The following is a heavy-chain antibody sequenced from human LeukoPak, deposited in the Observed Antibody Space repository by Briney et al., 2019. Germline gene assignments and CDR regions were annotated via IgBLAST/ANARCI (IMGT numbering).Heavy chain of an antibody. CDR1: GYTFTGYY. Sequence: ASVKVSCKASGYTFTGYYMHWVRQAPGQGLEWMGWINPNSGGTNYAQKFQGRVTMTRDTSISTAYLQWSSLKASDTAMYYCARRHYGSGSGGGDYWGQGTLVTVSS. CDR3: ARRHYGSGSGGGDY. J-gene: IGHJ4*02. D-gene: IGHD3-10*01. V-gene: IGHV1-2*02. CDR2: INPNSGGT.